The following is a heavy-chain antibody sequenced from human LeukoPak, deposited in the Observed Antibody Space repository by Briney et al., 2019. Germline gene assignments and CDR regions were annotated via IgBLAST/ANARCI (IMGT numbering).Heavy chain of an antibody. J-gene: IGHJ4*02. D-gene: IGHD4-23*01. CDR3: ARRTEYGGYFDY. Sequence: GGSLRLSCAASGFTFSSYDMHWVRQATGKGLEWVSAIGTAGDTYYPGSVKGRFTISRENAKNSLYLQMNSLRAEDTAVYCCARRTEYGGYFDYWGQGTLVTVSS. CDR2: IGTAGDT. V-gene: IGHV3-13*01. CDR1: GFTFSSYD.